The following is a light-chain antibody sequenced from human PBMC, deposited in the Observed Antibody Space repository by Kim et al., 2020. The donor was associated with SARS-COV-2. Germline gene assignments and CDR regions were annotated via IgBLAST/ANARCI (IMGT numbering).Light chain of an antibody. J-gene: IGLJ3*02. CDR1: SLKSYY. CDR2: GKN. V-gene: IGLV3-19*01. CDR3: NSRDSSGNHWV. Sequence: LGQTVRITCQGDSLKSYYASWYQQKPGQAPVLVIYGKNNRPSGIPDRFSGSSSGNTASLTITGAQAEDEADYYCNSRDSSGNHWVFGGGTQLTVL.